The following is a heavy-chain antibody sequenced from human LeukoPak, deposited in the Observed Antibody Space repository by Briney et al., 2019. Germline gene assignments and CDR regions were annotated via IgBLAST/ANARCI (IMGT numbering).Heavy chain of an antibody. CDR3: ARGGLGGDYVGF. CDR1: GGSITSYY. Sequence: SETLSLTCTVSGGSITSYYWSWIRQPPGRGLEWIGYIYYSGSTNYNPSLKSRVTISVDTSKNQFSLKLSSVTAADTAVYYCARGGLGGDYVGFWGQGTLVTVSS. D-gene: IGHD4-17*01. V-gene: IGHV4-59*01. CDR2: IYYSGST. J-gene: IGHJ4*02.